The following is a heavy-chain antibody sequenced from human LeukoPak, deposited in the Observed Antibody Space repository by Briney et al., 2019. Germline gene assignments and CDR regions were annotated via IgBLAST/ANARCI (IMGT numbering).Heavy chain of an antibody. J-gene: IGHJ6*03. V-gene: IGHV3-7*04. CDR1: GFTFSSYW. Sequence: GGSLRLSCAASGFTFSSYWMSWVRQAPGKGLEWVANIKQDGSEKYYVDSVKGRFTISRDDAKNSLYLQMNSLRAEDTAVYYCARGIAARPVVYYYYYMDVWGKGTTVTVSS. D-gene: IGHD6-6*01. CDR3: ARGIAARPVVYYYYYMDV. CDR2: IKQDGSEK.